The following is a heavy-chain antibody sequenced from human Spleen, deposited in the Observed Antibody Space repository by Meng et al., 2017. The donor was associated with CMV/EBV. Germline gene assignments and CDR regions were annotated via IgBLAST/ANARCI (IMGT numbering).Heavy chain of an antibody. CDR3: AGPDDMGSSPHDPFDT. Sequence: GSLRLSCTVSGASISSNYWSWSRRPPGKGLEYIGSISYTGYIEYNPSLKGRVTISLDTSKNHFSLKLTSVTAADTAMYYCAGPDDMGSSPHDPFDTWGQGTMVTVSS. V-gene: IGHV4-59*01. CDR1: GASISSNY. CDR2: ISYTGYI. J-gene: IGHJ3*02. D-gene: IGHD1-1*01.